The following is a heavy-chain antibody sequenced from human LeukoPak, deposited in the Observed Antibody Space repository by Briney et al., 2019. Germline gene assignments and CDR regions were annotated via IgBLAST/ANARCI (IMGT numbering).Heavy chain of an antibody. CDR1: GFTFSSYS. CDR2: ISSSSSTI. V-gene: IGHV3-48*01. Sequence: PGGSLRLSCAASGFTFSSYSMNWVRQAPGKGLEWVSYISSSSSTIYYADSVKGRFTISRDNAKNSLCLQMNSLRAEDTAVYYCARDMSGPDAFDIWGQGTMVTVSS. CDR3: ARDMSGPDAFDI. J-gene: IGHJ3*02. D-gene: IGHD3-3*01.